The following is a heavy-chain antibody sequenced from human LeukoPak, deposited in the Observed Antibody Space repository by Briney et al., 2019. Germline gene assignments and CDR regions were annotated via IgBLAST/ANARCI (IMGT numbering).Heavy chain of an antibody. CDR1: GGSITSAKHY. V-gene: IGHV4-61*02. CDR2: IYTFGST. CDR3: AGELELERPYPSPHYHHYYYFYV. Sequence: PSQTLSLTCSVSGGSITSAKHYWTWIRRPAGKGLEWIGRIYTFGSTTYNPSLKNRVTISLDMSTTQFSLKLTSVTAADTAVYFCAGELELERPYPSPHYHHYYYFYVWGTGTAVIVSS. J-gene: IGHJ6*03. D-gene: IGHD1-26*01.